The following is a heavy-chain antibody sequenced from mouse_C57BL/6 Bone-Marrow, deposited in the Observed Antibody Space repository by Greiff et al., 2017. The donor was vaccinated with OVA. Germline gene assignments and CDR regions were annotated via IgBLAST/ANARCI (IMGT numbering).Heavy chain of an antibody. CDR2: IRSKSNNYAT. V-gene: IGHV10-1*01. J-gene: IGHJ4*01. D-gene: IGHD1-1*01. CDR1: GFSFNTYA. CDR3: VRHYYGSSDDAIEY. Sequence: EVQLVESGGGLVQPKGSLKLSCAASGFSFNTYAMNWVRQAPGKGLEWVARIRSKSNNYATYYADSVKDRFTISRDDSESMLYLQMNNLKTEDTAMYYCVRHYYGSSDDAIEYWGQGTSVTVSS.